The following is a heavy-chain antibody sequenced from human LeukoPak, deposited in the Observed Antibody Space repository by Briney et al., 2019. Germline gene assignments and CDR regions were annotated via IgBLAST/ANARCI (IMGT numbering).Heavy chain of an antibody. Sequence: PSETLSLTCAVSGGSITTTDFDWAWIRQPPGQGFEWIATISSSGKAYYYPSLISRVTISVDTSKNQFSLDVTSVTAADTGLFYCARFKGGTGLDYWGRGILVIVS. CDR2: ISSSGKA. D-gene: IGHD1-26*01. V-gene: IGHV4-39*01. CDR3: ARFKGGTGLDY. CDR1: GGSITTTDFD. J-gene: IGHJ4*02.